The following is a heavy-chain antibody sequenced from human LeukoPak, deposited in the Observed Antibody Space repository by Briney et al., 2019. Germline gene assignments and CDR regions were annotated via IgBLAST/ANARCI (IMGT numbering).Heavy chain of an antibody. CDR1: GFTFSSYA. J-gene: IGHJ4*02. V-gene: IGHV3-64D*09. CDR3: VKEFPATIADY. D-gene: IGHD5-12*01. CDR2: ISSNGGST. Sequence: AGGSLRLSCSASGFTFSSYAMHWVRQAPGKGLEYVSAISSNGGSTYYADSVKGRFTISRDNSKNTLYLQMSSLRAEDTAVYYCVKEFPATIADYWGQGTLVTVSS.